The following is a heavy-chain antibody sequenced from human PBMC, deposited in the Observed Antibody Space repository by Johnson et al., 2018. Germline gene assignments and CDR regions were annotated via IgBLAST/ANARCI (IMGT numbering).Heavy chain of an antibody. CDR3: ARDPGGSDLDI. Sequence: QVQLQESGGGVVQPGTSLTLSCFTSGVTVTSYTWHWVRQAPGKGLEWVAVIWYDGSQTVYGDSVKCRSTIPRDNSNVYLQMNSLRAEDTAVYYCARDPGGSDLDIWGQGTKVTVSS. CDR2: IWYDGSQT. CDR1: GVTVTSYT. V-gene: IGHV3-33*01. J-gene: IGHJ3*02.